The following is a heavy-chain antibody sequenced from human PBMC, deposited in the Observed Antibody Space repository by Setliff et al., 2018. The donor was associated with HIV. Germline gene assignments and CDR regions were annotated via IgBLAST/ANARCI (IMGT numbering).Heavy chain of an antibody. Sequence: ASVKVSCKASGYTFSSYAITWVRQAPGPGLEWMGSINLYKDDTHYAQKFQDRVAMTADPSTNTVYMELRSLRSDDTAVYYCARYALCSDDCSDEGADIWGQGTLVTVS. CDR3: ARYALCSDDCSDEGADI. CDR1: GYTFSSYA. V-gene: IGHV1-18*01. CDR2: INLYKDDT. J-gene: IGHJ4*02. D-gene: IGHD2-21*01.